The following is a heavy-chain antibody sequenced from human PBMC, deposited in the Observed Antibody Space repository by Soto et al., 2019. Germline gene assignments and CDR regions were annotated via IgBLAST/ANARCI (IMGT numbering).Heavy chain of an antibody. V-gene: IGHV1-69*13. Sequence: SVKVCCKAAGDTFSSYASSWVRQAPGQGLEWMGGIIPIFGTANYAQKFQGRVTITADESTSTAYMELSSLRSEDTAVYYCARDTRFWSGYPPSYYGMDVWGQGTTVTVSS. CDR3: ARDTRFWSGYPPSYYGMDV. D-gene: IGHD3-3*01. CDR2: IIPIFGTA. CDR1: GDTFSSYA. J-gene: IGHJ6*02.